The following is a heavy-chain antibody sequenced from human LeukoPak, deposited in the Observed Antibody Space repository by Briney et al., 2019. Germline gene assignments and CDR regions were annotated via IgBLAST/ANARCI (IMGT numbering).Heavy chain of an antibody. CDR2: ISGSGGST. V-gene: IGHV3-23*01. D-gene: IGHD2-2*01. J-gene: IGHJ4*02. Sequence: GGSLRLSCAASGFTFSSYAMSWVRQAPGKGLEWDSAISGSGGSTYYADSVKGRFTISRDNSKNTLYLQMTSLRAEDTAVYYCATGIVVVPAAISYFDYWGQGTLVTVSS. CDR3: ATGIVVVPAAISYFDY. CDR1: GFTFSSYA.